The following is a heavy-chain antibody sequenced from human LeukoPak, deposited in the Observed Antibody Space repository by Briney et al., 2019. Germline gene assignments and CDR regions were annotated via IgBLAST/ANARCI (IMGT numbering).Heavy chain of an antibody. D-gene: IGHD3-22*01. CDR1: GFTFSSYW. CDR2: IKQDGSEK. J-gene: IGHJ4*02. Sequence: GGSLRLSCAASGFTFSSYWMSWVRQAPGKGLEWVANIKQDGSEKYYVDSVKGRFTISRDNAKNSLYLQMNSLRAEDTAAYYCAGDSGAYYDSSGSGYWGQGTLVTVSS. V-gene: IGHV3-7*01. CDR3: AGDSGAYYDSSGSGY.